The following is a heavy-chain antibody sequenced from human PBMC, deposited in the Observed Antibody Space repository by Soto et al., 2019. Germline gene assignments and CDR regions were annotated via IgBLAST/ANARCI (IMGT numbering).Heavy chain of an antibody. CDR1: GYTFTSYA. CDR3: ARVGYCISTSCRPNAYFDY. Sequence: GASVKVSCKASGYTFTSYAMHWVRQAPGQRLEWMGWINAGNGNTKYSQKFQGRVTITRDTSASTAYMELSSLRSEDTAVYYCARVGYCISTSCRPNAYFDYWGQGTLVTVSS. CDR2: INAGNGNT. V-gene: IGHV1-3*01. D-gene: IGHD2-2*01. J-gene: IGHJ4*02.